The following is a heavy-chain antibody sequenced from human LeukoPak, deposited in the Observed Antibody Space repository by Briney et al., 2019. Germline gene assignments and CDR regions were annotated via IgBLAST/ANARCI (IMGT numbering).Heavy chain of an antibody. CDR3: ARQNDFRLDY. J-gene: IGHJ4*02. D-gene: IGHD3-3*01. V-gene: IGHV5-51*01. CDR2: IYPGDSDT. Sequence: RGESLKISCMGSGYTFSSYWIGWVRQMPGKGLEWMGIIYPGDSDTRYSPSLQGQVTISVDTSIGTAYLQWSSLKASDTAIYYCARQNDFRLDYWGQGTLVTVSS. CDR1: GYTFSSYW.